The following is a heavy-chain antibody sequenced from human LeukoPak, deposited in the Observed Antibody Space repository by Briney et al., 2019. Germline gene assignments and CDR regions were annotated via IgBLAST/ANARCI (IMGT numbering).Heavy chain of an antibody. D-gene: IGHD4-23*01. V-gene: IGHV3-23*01. CDR2: ISGSGGST. CDR3: AKNGNYGADSGPDS. J-gene: IGHJ4*02. Sequence: GGSLRLSCAASGFTFSSYEMNWVRQAPGKGLEWVSAISGSGGSTYYADSVKGRFTISRDNSKNTLYLQMNSLRAEDTAVYYCAKNGNYGADSGPDSWGQGTLVTVSS. CDR1: GFTFSSYE.